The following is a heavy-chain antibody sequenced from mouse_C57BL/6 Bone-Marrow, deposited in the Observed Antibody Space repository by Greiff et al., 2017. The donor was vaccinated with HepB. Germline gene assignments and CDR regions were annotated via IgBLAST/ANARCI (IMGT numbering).Heavy chain of an antibody. CDR3: ARKIYYYGSSYRYFDV. V-gene: IGHV1-82*01. D-gene: IGHD1-1*01. Sequence: VQLQQSGPELVKPGASVKISCKASGYAFSSSWMNWVKQRPGKGLEWIGRIYPGDGDTNYNGKFKGKATLTADKSSSTAYMQLSSLTSEVSAVYFCARKIYYYGSSYRYFDVWGTGTTVTVSS. CDR2: IYPGDGDT. CDR1: GYAFSSSW. J-gene: IGHJ1*03.